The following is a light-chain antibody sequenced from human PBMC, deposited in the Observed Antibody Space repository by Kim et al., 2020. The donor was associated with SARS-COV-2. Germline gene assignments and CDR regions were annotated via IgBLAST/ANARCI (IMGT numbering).Light chain of an antibody. CDR3: QQYGTSPLT. Sequence: SPGESDTLSCRASEIINSNYLAGFQQKPGQSPRLLMFSASRRASGVQDRFRGSGSGTDFTLTIARLEPDDFEVYYCQQYGTSPLTFGPGTKVDIK. CDR1: EIINSNY. J-gene: IGKJ3*01. V-gene: IGKV3-20*01. CDR2: SAS.